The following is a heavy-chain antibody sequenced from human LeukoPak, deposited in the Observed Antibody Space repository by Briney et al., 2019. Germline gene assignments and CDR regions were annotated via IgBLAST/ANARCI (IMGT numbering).Heavy chain of an antibody. J-gene: IGHJ4*02. CDR3: ARAGYGDSDFDY. CDR1: GGSISSSSYY. D-gene: IGHD4-17*01. Sequence: SETLSLTCTVSGGSISSSSYYWGWIRQPPGKGLEWIGSFYYSGSTYYNPSLKSRVTISVDTSKNQFSLKLNSVTAADTAVYYCARAGYGDSDFDYWGQGTLVTVSS. V-gene: IGHV4-39*07. CDR2: FYYSGST.